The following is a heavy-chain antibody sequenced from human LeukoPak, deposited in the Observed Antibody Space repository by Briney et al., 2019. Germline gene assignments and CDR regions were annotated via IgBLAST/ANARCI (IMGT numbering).Heavy chain of an antibody. Sequence: SETLSLTXAVSGYSISSGYYWGWIRQPPGKGLEWIGSIYHSGSTYYNPSLKSRVTISVDTSKNQFSLKLSSVTAADTAVYYCARCAYSSSNWFDPWGQGTLVTVSS. CDR2: IYHSGST. D-gene: IGHD6-13*01. CDR1: GYSISSGYY. CDR3: ARCAYSSSNWFDP. V-gene: IGHV4-38-2*01. J-gene: IGHJ5*02.